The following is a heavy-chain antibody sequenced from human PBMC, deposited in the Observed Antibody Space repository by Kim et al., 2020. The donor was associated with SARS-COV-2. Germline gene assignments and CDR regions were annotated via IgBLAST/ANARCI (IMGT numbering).Heavy chain of an antibody. J-gene: IGHJ5*02. CDR3: ARGSFQQGFDP. V-gene: IGHV3-74*01. Sequence: GGSLRLSCEASGFTFSSYWMNWVRQGPGKGLVWVSRIKGDGSDTHYADFVKGRFTISRDNAKNTLHLQLNSLGAEDTATFYCARGSFQQGFDPWGQGTLVTVSP. CDR2: IKGDGSDT. D-gene: IGHD6-13*01. CDR1: GFTFSSYW.